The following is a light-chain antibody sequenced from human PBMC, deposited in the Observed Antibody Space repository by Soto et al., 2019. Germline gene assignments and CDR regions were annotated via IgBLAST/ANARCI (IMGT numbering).Light chain of an antibody. CDR2: EGS. Sequence: QSALTQPASVSGSPGQSITISCTGTSSDGGSYNLVSWYQQHPGKAPKLMIYEGSKRPSGVSNRFSGSKSGNTASRTISGLQAEDEADYYCCSYAGSSTLDVVFGGGTKLTVL. V-gene: IGLV2-23*01. J-gene: IGLJ2*01. CDR1: SSDGGSYNL. CDR3: CSYAGSSTLDVV.